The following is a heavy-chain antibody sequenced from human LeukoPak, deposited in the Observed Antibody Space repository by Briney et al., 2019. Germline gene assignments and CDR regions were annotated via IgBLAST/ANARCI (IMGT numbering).Heavy chain of an antibody. CDR1: GFSFNNVW. J-gene: IGHJ5*02. D-gene: IGHD6-19*01. V-gene: IGHV3-15*01. Sequence: GGSLRLSCAASGFSFNNVWMSWVRQAPGKGLEWVGHIKSKTDGGTTDYAAPVKGRFTISRDDSKNTLYLQMNSLKTEDTAVYYCTTSTTRVAGTSSWGQGTLVTVSS. CDR2: IKSKTDGGTT. CDR3: TTSTTRVAGTSS.